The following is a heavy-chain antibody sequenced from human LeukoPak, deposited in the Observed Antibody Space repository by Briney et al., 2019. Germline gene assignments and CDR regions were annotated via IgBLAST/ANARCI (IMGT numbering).Heavy chain of an antibody. V-gene: IGHV3-23*01. D-gene: IGHD3-10*01. J-gene: IGHJ6*02. CDR1: GFTFSSYA. CDR2: ISGSGGST. CDR3: AKDPYYYGSGPYYYGMDV. Sequence: GGSLRLSCAASGFTFSSYAMSWVRQAPGKGLEWVSAISGSGGSTYYADSVKGRFTISRDNSKNTLYLQMNSLRAEDTAVYYCAKDPYYYGSGPYYYGMDVWAKGPRSPSP.